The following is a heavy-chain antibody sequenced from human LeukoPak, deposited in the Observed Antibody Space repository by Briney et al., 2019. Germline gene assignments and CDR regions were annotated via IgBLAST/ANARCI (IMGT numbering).Heavy chain of an antibody. CDR3: AKVYGVAGIDY. D-gene: IGHD2-15*01. CDR1: GFTFSSYG. Sequence: GGSLRLSCAASGFTFSSYGMYWIRQAPGKGPEWVAFIRYGGSNEYYADSVKGRFTISRDNSKNTLFLQMNSLRGEDTAVYYCAKVYGVAGIDYWGQGTLVTVSS. J-gene: IGHJ4*02. CDR2: IRYGGSNE. V-gene: IGHV3-30*02.